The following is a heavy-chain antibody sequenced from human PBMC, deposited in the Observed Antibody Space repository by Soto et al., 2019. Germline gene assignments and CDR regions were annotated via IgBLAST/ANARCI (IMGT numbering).Heavy chain of an antibody. CDR2: MNPNSGNT. V-gene: IGHV1-8*01. CDR1: GYTFTSYD. D-gene: IGHD2-15*01. CDR3: ARSLRDCSGGSCYSVHYYYYMDV. Sequence: ASVKVSCKASGYTFTSYDINWVRQATGQGLEWMGWMNPNSGNTGYAQKFQGRVTMTRNTSISTAYMELSSLRSEDTAVYYCARSLRDCSGGSCYSVHYYYYMDVWGKGTTVTVSS. J-gene: IGHJ6*03.